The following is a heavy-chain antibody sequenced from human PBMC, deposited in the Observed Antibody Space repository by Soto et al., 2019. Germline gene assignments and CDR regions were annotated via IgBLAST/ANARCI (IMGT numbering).Heavy chain of an antibody. CDR2: TYYRSKWYN. CDR1: GDSVSSNSAA. D-gene: IGHD5-18*01. J-gene: IGHJ6*02. Sequence: PSQTLSLTCAISGDSVSSNSAAWNWIRQSPSRGLEWLGRTYYRSKWYNDYAVSVKSRITINPDTSKNQFSLQLNSVTPEDTAVYYCARVPTAMVREGYYGMDVWGQGTTVTVSS. V-gene: IGHV6-1*01. CDR3: ARVPTAMVREGYYGMDV.